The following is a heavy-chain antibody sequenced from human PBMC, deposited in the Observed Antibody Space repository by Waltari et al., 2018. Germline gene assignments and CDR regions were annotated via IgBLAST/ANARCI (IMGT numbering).Heavy chain of an antibody. D-gene: IGHD3-3*01. V-gene: IGHV1-8*03. J-gene: IGHJ6*03. CDR1: GYTLTSYN. Sequence: QVQLVQSGAEGKKPGASVKFSGKDSGYTLTSYNTTGVRQDPVPGLAWMGWVSPNSGNTGYAQKFQGRVTITRNTSISTAYMELSSLRSEDTAVYYCATVGTRTYYDFWSGSPGHMDVWGKGTTVTVSS. CDR3: ATVGTRTYYDFWSGSPGHMDV. CDR2: VSPNSGNT.